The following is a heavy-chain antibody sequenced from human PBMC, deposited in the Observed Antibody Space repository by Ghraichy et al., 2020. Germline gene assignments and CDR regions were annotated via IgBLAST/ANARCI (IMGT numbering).Heavy chain of an antibody. CDR1: GGSFSGYY. CDR2: INHSGST. CDR3: ARSLFSRSLRWYFDL. V-gene: IGHV4-34*01. Sequence: SCAVYGGSFSGYYWSWVRQPPGKGLEWIGEINHSGSTNYNPSLKSRVTISVDTSKNQFSLKLSSVTAADTAVYYCARSLFSRSLRWYFDLWGRGTLVTVSS. J-gene: IGHJ2*01.